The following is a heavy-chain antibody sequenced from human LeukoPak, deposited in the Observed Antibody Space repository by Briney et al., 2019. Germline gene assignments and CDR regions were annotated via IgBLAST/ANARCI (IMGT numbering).Heavy chain of an antibody. V-gene: IGHV3-43*01. CDR3: ARRTPGYCSGGTCYGFQH. D-gene: IGHD2-15*01. CDR2: ISWDGVST. Sequence: GGSLRLSCAASGFTFDDYTMHWVRQAPGKGLEWVSLISWDGVSTYYADSVKGRFTISRDNAKNSLYLQMNSLRAEDTAVYYCARRTPGYCSGGTCYGFQHWGQGTLVTVSS. J-gene: IGHJ1*01. CDR1: GFTFDDYT.